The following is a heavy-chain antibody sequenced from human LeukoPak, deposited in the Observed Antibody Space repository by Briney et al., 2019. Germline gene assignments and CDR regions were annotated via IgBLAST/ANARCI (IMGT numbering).Heavy chain of an antibody. D-gene: IGHD3-9*01. CDR1: GFTFSSYA. V-gene: IGHV3-30*04. Sequence: PGRSLRLSCAASGFTFSSYAMHWVRQAPGKGREWVAVISYDGSNKYYADSVKGRFTISRDNSKNTLYLQMNSLRAEDTAVYYCARETTYYDILTGALDYWGQGTLVTVSS. J-gene: IGHJ4*02. CDR3: ARETTYYDILTGALDY. CDR2: ISYDGSNK.